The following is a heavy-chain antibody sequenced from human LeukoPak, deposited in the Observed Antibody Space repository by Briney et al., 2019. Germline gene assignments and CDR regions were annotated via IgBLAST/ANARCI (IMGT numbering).Heavy chain of an antibody. D-gene: IGHD4-17*01. CDR1: GFNFRDSA. V-gene: IGHV3-30*04. CDR2: ISYDGTNK. Sequence: PGGSLRLSCAASGFNFRDSAMHWVRQAPGKGLEGVAVISYDGTNKYYADSVKGRFTISRDNSKNTLFLQMNSLRLEDTGVYYCAGDYGDYVSPSDWGQGTLVTVSS. J-gene: IGHJ4*02. CDR3: AGDYGDYVSPSD.